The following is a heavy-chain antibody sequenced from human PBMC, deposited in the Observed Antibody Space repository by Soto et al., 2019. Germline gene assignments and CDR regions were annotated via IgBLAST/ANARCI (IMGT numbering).Heavy chain of an antibody. CDR3: ARHGTVGATQFSGMDV. Sequence: PGESLKISCKGSGYSFTIYWIGWVRQMPGKGLEWMGIIYPGDSDTRYSPSFQGQVTISADKSISTAYLQWSSLKASDTAMYYCARHGTVGATQFSGMDVWGQGTTVTVSS. CDR1: GYSFTIYW. V-gene: IGHV5-51*01. D-gene: IGHD1-26*01. CDR2: IYPGDSDT. J-gene: IGHJ6*02.